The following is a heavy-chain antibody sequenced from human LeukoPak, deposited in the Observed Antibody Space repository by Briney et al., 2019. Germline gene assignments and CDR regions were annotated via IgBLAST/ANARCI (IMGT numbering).Heavy chain of an antibody. CDR1: GYTFTSYD. J-gene: IGHJ4*02. Sequence: ASVKVSRKASGYTFTSYDINWVRQATRQGLEWMGWMNPNSGNTGYAQKFQGRVTMTRNTSISTAYMELSSLRSEDTAVYYCARGLGSSGEKTFDYWGQGTLVTVSS. D-gene: IGHD1-26*01. CDR2: MNPNSGNT. CDR3: ARGLGSSGEKTFDY. V-gene: IGHV1-8*01.